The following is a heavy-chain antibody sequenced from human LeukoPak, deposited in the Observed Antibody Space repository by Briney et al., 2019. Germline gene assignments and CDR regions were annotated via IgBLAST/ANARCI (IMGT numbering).Heavy chain of an antibody. CDR3: AKEMDTAMPYFDY. V-gene: IGHV3-30*02. CDR2: IRYDGSNE. D-gene: IGHD5-18*01. J-gene: IGHJ4*02. Sequence: PGGSLRLSCTASGFSFSGYGMHWVRQAPGKGLEWVAFIRYDGSNEYYADSVKGRFTISRDKSKNSLYLQMNSLRAEDTALYYCAKEMDTAMPYFDYWGQGTLVTVS. CDR1: GFSFSGYG.